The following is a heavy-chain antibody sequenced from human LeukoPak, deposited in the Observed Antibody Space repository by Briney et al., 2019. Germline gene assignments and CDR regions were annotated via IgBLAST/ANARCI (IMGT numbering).Heavy chain of an antibody. D-gene: IGHD3-22*01. CDR1: GFTFSNYW. CDR3: ARAPSEIGGYYPEYFRH. CDR2: IKSDGRT. J-gene: IGHJ1*01. Sequence: PGGSLRLSCAAAGFTFSNYWMHWVRHAPGKGLVWVSRIKSDGRTNYADSVKGRFTISRDNAKNTGSLQMNSLRAEDTGVYYCARAPSEIGGYYPEYFRHWGQGTLVTVSS. V-gene: IGHV3-74*01.